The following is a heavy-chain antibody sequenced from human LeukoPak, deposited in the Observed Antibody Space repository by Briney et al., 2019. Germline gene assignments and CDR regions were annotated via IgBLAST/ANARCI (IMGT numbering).Heavy chain of an antibody. D-gene: IGHD1-26*01. Sequence: GESLKISCKGSGYSFTSHWIAWVRQVPGKGLKWMGIIYPADSDTRYSPSFQGQVTISADKSITTAYLQWSSLKASDTAMYYCARPPSVGSPYDGFDIWGQGTMVSVSS. J-gene: IGHJ3*02. V-gene: IGHV5-51*01. CDR1: GYSFTSHW. CDR3: ARPPSVGSPYDGFDI. CDR2: IYPADSDT.